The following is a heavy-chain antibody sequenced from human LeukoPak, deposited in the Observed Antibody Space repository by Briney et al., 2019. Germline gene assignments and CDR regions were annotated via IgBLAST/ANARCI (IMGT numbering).Heavy chain of an antibody. CDR3: ARDRGERDSSWSLPAHGFDI. CDR1: GGTFNSYA. D-gene: IGHD6-13*01. V-gene: IGHV1-69*05. J-gene: IGHJ3*02. CDR2: IFPIFGTA. Sequence: SVKVSCKASGGTFNSYAINWVRQAPGQGLEWMGRIFPIFGTANYAQKFQGRVTVTTDESTNTAYTELSSLRPEDTAMYYCARDRGERDSSWSLPAHGFDIWGQGTMVTVSS.